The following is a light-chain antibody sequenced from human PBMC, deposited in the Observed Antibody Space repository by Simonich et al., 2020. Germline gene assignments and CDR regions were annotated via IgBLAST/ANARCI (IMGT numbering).Light chain of an antibody. J-gene: IGKJ4*01. V-gene: IGKV4-1*01. Sequence: DIVMTQSQDSLAVSLGERATINCKSSQSVLYISNNKNYFAWYPQNPGQPPKLLIYWASTRESGVPDRFSGSGSGTDFTLTISSLQAEDVAVYYCQQYYSTPLTFGGGTKVEIK. CDR2: WAS. CDR3: QQYYSTPLT. CDR1: QSVLYISNNKNY.